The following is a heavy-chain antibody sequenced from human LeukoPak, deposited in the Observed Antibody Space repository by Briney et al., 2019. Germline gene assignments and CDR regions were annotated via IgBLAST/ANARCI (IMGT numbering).Heavy chain of an antibody. CDR2: ISYDGSNK. CDR3: AKDPDYYGSGSQLGPPLFDY. CDR1: GFTFSSYG. D-gene: IGHD3-10*01. J-gene: IGHJ4*02. V-gene: IGHV3-30*18. Sequence: QPGGSLRLSCAASGFTFSSYGMHWVRQAPGKGLEWVAVISYDGSNKYYADSVKGRFTISRDNSKNTLYLQMNSLRAEDTAVYYCAKDPDYYGSGSQLGPPLFDYWGQGTLVTVSS.